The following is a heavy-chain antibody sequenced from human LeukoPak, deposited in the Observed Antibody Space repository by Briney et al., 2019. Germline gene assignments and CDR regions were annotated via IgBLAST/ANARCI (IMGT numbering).Heavy chain of an antibody. V-gene: IGHV3-43*02. Sequence: PGGSLGLFCAAPGFIFHDYAILWVRQSPGKGLEGVSLISGDGGSTFYADSVKGRFTISRDNSKNSLYLQMNSLRSDDTALYYCARESESSGWYDYWGQGTLVTVSS. J-gene: IGHJ4*02. D-gene: IGHD6-19*01. CDR3: ARESESSGWYDY. CDR1: GFIFHDYA. CDR2: ISGDGGST.